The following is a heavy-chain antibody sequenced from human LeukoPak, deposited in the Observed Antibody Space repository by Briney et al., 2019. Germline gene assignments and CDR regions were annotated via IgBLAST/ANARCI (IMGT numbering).Heavy chain of an antibody. CDR1: GFTFSYYA. CDR3: VKITSVTGGDC. J-gene: IGHJ4*02. V-gene: IGHV3-66*01. Sequence: GGSLRLSCAASGFTFSYYAMHWVRQAPGKGLEWVSVIYSGGSTYYADSVKGRFTISRDNSKNTLYLQMSSLRAEDTAVYYCVKITSVTGGDCWGQGTRLTVSS. D-gene: IGHD1-1*01. CDR2: IYSGGST.